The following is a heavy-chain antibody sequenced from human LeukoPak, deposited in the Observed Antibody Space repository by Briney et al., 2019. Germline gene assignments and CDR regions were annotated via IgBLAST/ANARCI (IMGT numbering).Heavy chain of an antibody. J-gene: IGHJ4*02. Sequence: GESLKISCKGSGYSFTSYWIGWVRQMPGKGLEWRGVIYPGDSDTRYSPSFQGQVTISADKSISTACLEWSSLKAPDTAMHYCASYGSGSYSFDYWGQGTLVTVSS. D-gene: IGHD3-10*01. CDR1: GYSFTSYW. V-gene: IGHV5-51*01. CDR3: ASYGSGSYSFDY. CDR2: IYPGDSDT.